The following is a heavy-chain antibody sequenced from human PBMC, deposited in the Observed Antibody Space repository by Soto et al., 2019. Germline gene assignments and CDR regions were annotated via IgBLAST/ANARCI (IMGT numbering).Heavy chain of an antibody. CDR1: GFSFTHYT. CDR3: ARKWGTYSSASLDF. V-gene: IGHV3-30*04. CDR2: MSYDGTNE. Sequence: QLMESGGGVVQPGGSLRLSCATSGFSFTHYTINWVRQAPGKGLEWVAVMSYDGTNENYADSVKGRFTISRDNSKTTVYLQMNSLTPEDTALYYCARKWGTYSSASLDFWGLGTPVTVSS. J-gene: IGHJ4*02. D-gene: IGHD6-19*01.